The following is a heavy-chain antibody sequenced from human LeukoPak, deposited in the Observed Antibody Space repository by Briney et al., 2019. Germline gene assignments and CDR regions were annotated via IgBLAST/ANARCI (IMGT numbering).Heavy chain of an antibody. Sequence: PGGSLRLSCAASGFTFSSYWMSWVRQAPGKGLEWVANIKQDGSEKYYVDSVKGRFTISRDNAKNSLYLQMNFLRAEDTAVYYCARARYYGSGTYACFDYWGQGTLVTVSS. J-gene: IGHJ4*02. CDR2: IKQDGSEK. V-gene: IGHV3-7*01. CDR3: ARARYYGSGTYACFDY. CDR1: GFTFSSYW. D-gene: IGHD3-10*01.